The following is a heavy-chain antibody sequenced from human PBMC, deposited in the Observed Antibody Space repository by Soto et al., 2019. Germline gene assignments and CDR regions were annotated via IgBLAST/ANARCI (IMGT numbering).Heavy chain of an antibody. CDR1: GYTFTGSS. CDR2: INPNSGGT. Sequence: QVQLVQSGAEVKKPGASVNVSCESSGYTFTGSSIHWVRQAPGQGLEWMGYINPNSGGTIFAQKFQGRVTMTRDTSISTAYMELSRVASDDTAVYYWARDLTWDPNYWGQGTLVTVSS. V-gene: IGHV1-2*02. J-gene: IGHJ4*02. CDR3: ARDLTWDPNY. D-gene: IGHD7-27*01.